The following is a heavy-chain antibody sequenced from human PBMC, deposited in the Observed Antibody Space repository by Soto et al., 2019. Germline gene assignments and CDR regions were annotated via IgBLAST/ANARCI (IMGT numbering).Heavy chain of an antibody. D-gene: IGHD3-22*01. CDR1: GYTFTGYY. V-gene: IGHV1-2*02. Sequence: GASLKVSCKASGYTFTGYYMHWVRQAPGQGLEWMGWINPNSGGTNYAQKFQGRVTITRDTSVSTAYMELSSLRSEDTAVYYCARDDYDSSGYYLTPRYYFDCWGQGTLVTVSS. CDR2: INPNSGGT. J-gene: IGHJ4*02. CDR3: ARDDYDSSGYYLTPRYYFDC.